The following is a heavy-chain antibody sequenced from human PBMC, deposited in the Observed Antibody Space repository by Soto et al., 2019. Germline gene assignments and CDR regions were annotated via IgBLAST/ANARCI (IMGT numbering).Heavy chain of an antibody. CDR2: ISKSDYT. D-gene: IGHD2-2*01. Sequence: PGGSLRLSFTVSGFAFNNYGINWVRQAPGKGLEWVSSISKSDYTYYSDSVKGRFAISRDNAKSSVSLQMNTLRVEDTAVYYCAREDSIIIPAVSDFWGQGTLVTVS. V-gene: IGHV3-21*01. J-gene: IGHJ4*02. CDR3: AREDSIIIPAVSDF. CDR1: GFAFNNYG.